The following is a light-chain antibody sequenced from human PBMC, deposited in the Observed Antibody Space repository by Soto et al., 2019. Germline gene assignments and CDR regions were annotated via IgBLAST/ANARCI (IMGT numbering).Light chain of an antibody. Sequence: DIQMTQSPSTLSASVGDRVTITCRASQSISSWLAWYQQKPGKAPKLLIYKASTLKSGVPSRFSGSGSGTEFTLAISSLQPDDFATYYCQQYNNYLTFGQGTKVDIK. V-gene: IGKV1-5*03. J-gene: IGKJ1*01. CDR2: KAS. CDR3: QQYNNYLT. CDR1: QSISSW.